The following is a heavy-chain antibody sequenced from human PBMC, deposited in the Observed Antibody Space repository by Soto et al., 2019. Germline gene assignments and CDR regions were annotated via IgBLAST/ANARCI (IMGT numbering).Heavy chain of an antibody. CDR3: ARDGGLPHNCSGGSCYSVDY. J-gene: IGHJ4*02. CDR1: GFTFSSYG. V-gene: IGHV3-33*01. D-gene: IGHD2-15*01. Sequence: GGSLRLSCAASGFTFSSYGMHWVRQAPGKGLEWVAVIWYDGSNKYYADSVKGRFTISRDNSKNTLYLQMNSLRAEDTAVYYCARDGGLPHNCSGGSCYSVDYWGQGTLVTVSS. CDR2: IWYDGSNK.